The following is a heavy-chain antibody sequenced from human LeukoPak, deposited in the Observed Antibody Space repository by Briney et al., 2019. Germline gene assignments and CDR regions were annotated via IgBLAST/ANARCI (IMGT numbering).Heavy chain of an antibody. Sequence: GSLRLSCAASGFTFSSYAMSWVRQAPGKGLEWVGFIRSKAYGGTTEYAASVKGRFTISRDDSKSIAYLQMNSLKTEDTAVYYCTIGDYGYWGQGTLVTVSS. V-gene: IGHV3-49*04. CDR1: GFTFSSYA. D-gene: IGHD4-17*01. CDR2: IRSKAYGGTT. CDR3: TIGDYGY. J-gene: IGHJ4*02.